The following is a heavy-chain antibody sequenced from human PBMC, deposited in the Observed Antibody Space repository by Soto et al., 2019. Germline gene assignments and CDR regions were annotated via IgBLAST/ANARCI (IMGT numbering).Heavy chain of an antibody. CDR2: IYYSGST. CDR3: AVEGSGSVSFDY. Sequence: SETLSLTCTVSGGSISSGDYYWSWIRQPPGKGLEWIGYIYYSGSTYYNPSLKSRVTISVDTSKNQFSLKLSSVTAADTAVYYCAVEGSGSVSFDYWGQGTLVTVS. D-gene: IGHD3-10*01. V-gene: IGHV4-30-4*01. CDR1: GGSISSGDYY. J-gene: IGHJ4*02.